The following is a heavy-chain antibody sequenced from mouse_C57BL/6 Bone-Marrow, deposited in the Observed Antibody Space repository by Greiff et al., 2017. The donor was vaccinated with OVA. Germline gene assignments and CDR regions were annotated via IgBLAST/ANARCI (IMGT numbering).Heavy chain of an antibody. Sequence: QVQLQQSGAELARPGASVKLSCKASGYTFTSYGISWVKQRTGQGLEWIGEIYPRSGNTYYNEKFKGKATLTADKSSSTAYMELRSLTSEDSAVYFCARGPYYYGSGYDAYWGQGTLVTVSA. J-gene: IGHJ3*01. CDR1: GYTFTSYG. CDR3: ARGPYYYGSGYDAY. D-gene: IGHD1-1*01. V-gene: IGHV1-81*01. CDR2: IYPRSGNT.